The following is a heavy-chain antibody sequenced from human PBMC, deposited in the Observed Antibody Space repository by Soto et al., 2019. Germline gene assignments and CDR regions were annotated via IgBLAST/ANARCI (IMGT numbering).Heavy chain of an antibody. Sequence: PSETLSLTCTVSGGSISSSSYYWGWIRQPPGKGLEWIGSIYYSGSTYYNPSLKSRVTISVDTSKNQFSLKLSSVTAADTAVYYCAGHKPNDFRSGYPGEWLDPWGQGTLVTVSS. CDR1: GGSISSSSYY. D-gene: IGHD3-3*01. CDR2: IYYSGST. J-gene: IGHJ5*02. V-gene: IGHV4-39*01. CDR3: AGHKPNDFRSGYPGEWLDP.